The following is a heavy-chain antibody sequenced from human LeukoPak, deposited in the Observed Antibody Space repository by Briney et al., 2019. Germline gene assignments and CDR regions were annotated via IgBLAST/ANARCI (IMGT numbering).Heavy chain of an antibody. D-gene: IGHD2-15*01. Sequence: PGGSLRLSCAASGFAFSSYAMHWVRQAPGKGLEWVANINEHGNDKYYVDSVKGRFTISRDNSKNSLYLQLNSLRAEDTVVYLCARDRGWNYIDYWGQGTLVTVSS. V-gene: IGHV3-7*01. CDR2: INEHGNDK. CDR3: ARDRGWNYIDY. J-gene: IGHJ4*02. CDR1: GFAFSSYA.